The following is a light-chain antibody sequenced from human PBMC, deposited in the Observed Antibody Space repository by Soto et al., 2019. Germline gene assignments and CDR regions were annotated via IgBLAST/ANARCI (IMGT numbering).Light chain of an antibody. CDR1: SSNIGSNT. Sequence: QSVLTQPPSASGNPGQRVTISCSGSSSNIGSNTVSWYQQLPGASPRLLMFNNDQRPSGVPDRFSGSNSGTSASLAISGLQSEDEADYYCAAWDDSLNGTLFGGGTKLTVL. V-gene: IGLV1-44*01. J-gene: IGLJ2*01. CDR3: AAWDDSLNGTL. CDR2: NND.